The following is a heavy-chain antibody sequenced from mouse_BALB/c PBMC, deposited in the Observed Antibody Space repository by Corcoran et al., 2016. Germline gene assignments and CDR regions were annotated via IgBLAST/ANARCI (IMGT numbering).Heavy chain of an antibody. D-gene: IGHD2-3*01. CDR3: TRSNVGYPAWFAY. Sequence: QVQLQQPGAELVRPGASVKLSCKASGYTFTSYWINWVKQRPGQGLEWIGNIYPSDSYTNYNQKFKDKATLTVDKSSSTAYMQLSSPTSEDSAVYYCTRSNVGYPAWFAYWGQAPLVTVSA. CDR1: GYTFTSYW. V-gene: IGHV1-69*02. J-gene: IGHJ3*01. CDR2: IYPSDSYT.